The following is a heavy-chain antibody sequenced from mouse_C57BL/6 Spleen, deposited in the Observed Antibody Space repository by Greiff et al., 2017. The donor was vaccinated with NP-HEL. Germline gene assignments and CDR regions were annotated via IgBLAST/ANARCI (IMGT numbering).Heavy chain of an antibody. D-gene: IGHD2-4*01. CDR3: ARWIYYDYDVGFFDY. V-gene: IGHV1-26*01. CDR2: INPNNGGT. J-gene: IGHJ2*01. CDR1: GYTFTDYY. Sequence: EVQLQQSGPELVKPGASVKISCKASGYTFTDYYMNWVKQSHGKSLEWIGDINPNNGGTSYNQKFKGKATLTVDKSSSTAYMELRSLTSEDSAVYYCARWIYYDYDVGFFDYWGQGTTLTVSS.